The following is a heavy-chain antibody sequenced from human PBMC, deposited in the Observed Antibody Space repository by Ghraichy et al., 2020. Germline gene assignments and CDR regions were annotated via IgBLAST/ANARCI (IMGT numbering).Heavy chain of an antibody. D-gene: IGHD1-7*01. CDR1: GFTFSGYS. CDR3: ARDRRITGTSGIYYYFYGTDV. Sequence: GGSLRLSCAASGFTFSGYSMNWVRQAPGKGLEWVSSISSDSYYTYYADSVRGRFTISRDNAKNSLYLQVNSLRADDTALYYCARDRRITGTSGIYYYFYGTDVWGQGTRVTVSS. CDR2: ISSDSYYT. J-gene: IGHJ6*02. V-gene: IGHV3-21*01.